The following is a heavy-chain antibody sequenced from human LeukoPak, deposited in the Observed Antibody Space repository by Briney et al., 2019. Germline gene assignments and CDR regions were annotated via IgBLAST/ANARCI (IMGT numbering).Heavy chain of an antibody. V-gene: IGHV3-30*03. CDR3: ARRYCSSTSCSPLDY. J-gene: IGHJ4*02. CDR2: ISYDGSNK. CDR1: GFTFSSYG. Sequence: GRSLRLSCAASGFTFSSYGMHWVRQAPGKGLEWVAVISYDGSNKYYADSVKGRFSISRDNSKNTLYLQMGSLRVEDMAVYYCARRYCSSTSCSPLDYWGQGTLVTVSS. D-gene: IGHD2-2*01.